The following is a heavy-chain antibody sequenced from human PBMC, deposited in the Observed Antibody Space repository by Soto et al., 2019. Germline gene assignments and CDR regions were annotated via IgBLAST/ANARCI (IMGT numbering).Heavy chain of an antibody. CDR1: GFTFDDSA. V-gene: IGHV3-9*01. D-gene: IGHD3-3*01. CDR3: AKGVAGWYYFDY. CDR2: ISWNSGTT. Sequence: EVQLVESGGGLVQPGRSLRLSCAASGFTFDDSAMHWVRQAPGKGLEWVSGISWNSGTTGYADSVKGRFTISRDHAKNSLYLQMTCLRAEDTALYYCAKGVAGWYYFDYWGQGTLVTVSS. J-gene: IGHJ4*02.